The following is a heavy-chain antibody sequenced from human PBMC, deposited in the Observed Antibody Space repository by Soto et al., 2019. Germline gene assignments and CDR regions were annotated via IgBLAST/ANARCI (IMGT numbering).Heavy chain of an antibody. CDR2: IIPFHGVT. J-gene: IGHJ2*01. V-gene: IGHV1-69*02. D-gene: IGHD3-10*01. CDR3: TSDWEITVSTWSFGGL. CDR1: GGTFSPYT. Sequence: QVQLVQSGAEVKKPGSSVKVSCKASGGTFSPYTINWVRQAPGQGLEWMGRIIPFHGVTNYAQKFQARVTITADKSPITAYMELSGLIFEDRVMYYCTSDWEITVSTWSFGGLWGSGTLVNVSS.